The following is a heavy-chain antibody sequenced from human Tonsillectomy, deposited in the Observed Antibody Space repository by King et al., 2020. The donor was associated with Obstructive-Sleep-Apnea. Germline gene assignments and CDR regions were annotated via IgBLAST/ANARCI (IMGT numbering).Heavy chain of an antibody. CDR1: GFSFGDDV. Sequence: VQLVESGGGLVQPGRSLRLSCTASGFSFGDDVMSWFRQAPGKGLEGGGFIRSKAYGGTTEYAASVKGRFTISRDDSKSIAYLQMNSLKTEDTAVYYCTRKGWEVRGYDYWGQGTLVTVSS. J-gene: IGHJ4*02. CDR3: TRKGWEVRGYDY. CDR2: IRSKAYGGTT. D-gene: IGHD3-10*01. V-gene: IGHV3-49*03.